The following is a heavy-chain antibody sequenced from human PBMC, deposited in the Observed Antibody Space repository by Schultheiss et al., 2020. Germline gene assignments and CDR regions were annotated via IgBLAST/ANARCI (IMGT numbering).Heavy chain of an antibody. J-gene: IGHJ4*02. CDR2: INHSGST. D-gene: IGHD4-17*01. V-gene: IGHV4-34*01. CDR3: ARGAHGDYLAYYFDY. Sequence: SETLSLTCAVYGGSFSGYYWSWIRQPPGKGLEWIGEINHSGSTNYNPSLKSRVTISVDTSKNQFSLKLSSETAADTAVYYCARGAHGDYLAYYFDYWGQGTLVTVSS. CDR1: GGSFSGYY.